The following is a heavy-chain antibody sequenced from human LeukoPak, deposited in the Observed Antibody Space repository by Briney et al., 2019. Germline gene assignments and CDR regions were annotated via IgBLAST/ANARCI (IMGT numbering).Heavy chain of an antibody. D-gene: IGHD3-10*01. Sequence: PGGSLRLSCAASGFTFSSYAMSWVRQAPGKGLEWVSAISGSGGSTYYADSVKGRFTISRDNSKNTLYLQMNSLRAEDTAVYYCAREKYYYGSGSVFDYWGQGTLVTVSS. CDR2: ISGSGGST. CDR3: AREKYYYGSGSVFDY. CDR1: GFTFSSYA. V-gene: IGHV3-23*01. J-gene: IGHJ4*02.